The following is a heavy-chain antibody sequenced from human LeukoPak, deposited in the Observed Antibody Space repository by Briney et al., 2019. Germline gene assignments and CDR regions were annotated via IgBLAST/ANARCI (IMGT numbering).Heavy chain of an antibody. CDR3: XXXXXXLVGVHCWGDWFDP. V-gene: IGHV3-23*01. CDR2: ISGTGGST. Sequence: GGSLRLSCAASGFTFSTYAMTWVRQAPGKGLEWVSLISGTGGSTYYADSVKGRFTTSRDNSKNTLYLQMNSLRAEDTAVYYXXXXXXXLVGVHCWGDWFDPWGQGTLVTVSS. D-gene: IGHD1-26*01. CDR1: GFTFSTYA. J-gene: IGHJ5*02.